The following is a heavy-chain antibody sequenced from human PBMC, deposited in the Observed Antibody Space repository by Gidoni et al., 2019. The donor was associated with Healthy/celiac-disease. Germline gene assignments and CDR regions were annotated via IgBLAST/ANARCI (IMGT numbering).Heavy chain of an antibody. V-gene: IGHV3-73*01. CDR2: IRSKANSDAT. CDR3: IPGYSSGWYGNFQH. D-gene: IGHD6-19*01. CDR1: GLPFSASA. Sequence: VQLLESGGGLGQPGGPLHLSCAATGLPFSASAMHWVRQASGKGLEWVGRIRSKANSDATAYAASVKGRFTISRDDSKNTAYLQMNSLKTEDTAVYYCIPGYSSGWYGNFQHWGQGTLVTVSS. J-gene: IGHJ1*01.